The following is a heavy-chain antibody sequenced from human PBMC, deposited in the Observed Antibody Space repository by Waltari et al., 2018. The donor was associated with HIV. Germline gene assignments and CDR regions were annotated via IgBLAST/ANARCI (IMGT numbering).Heavy chain of an antibody. CDR1: GGSFSGYY. CDR2: INHSGST. Sequence: QVQLQQWGAGLLKPSETLSLTCAVYGGSFSGYYWSWIRQPPGKGLEWIGEINHSGSTNYNPSLKSRVTISVDTSKNQFSLKLSSVTAADTAVYYCASRSIAADSYYYYYYGMDVWGQGTTVTVSS. D-gene: IGHD6-13*01. V-gene: IGHV4-34*01. CDR3: ASRSIAADSYYYYYYGMDV. J-gene: IGHJ6*02.